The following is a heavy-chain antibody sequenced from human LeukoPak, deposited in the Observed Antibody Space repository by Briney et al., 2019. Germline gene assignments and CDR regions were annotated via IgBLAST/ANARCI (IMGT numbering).Heavy chain of an antibody. V-gene: IGHV4-39*01. CDR1: GGSNNNVVNY. J-gene: IGHJ4*02. D-gene: IGHD6-25*01. CDR3: ARRRGSSSGGHFDY. Sequence: PSETLSLTCSVSGGSNNNVVNYWDWIRQPPGKALEWIGDIYQTGTTYYNPSFESRVTISADTSNNQVSLKMNAVTAADTAVYYCARRRGSSSGGHFDYWGRGTLVIVSS. CDR2: IYQTGTT.